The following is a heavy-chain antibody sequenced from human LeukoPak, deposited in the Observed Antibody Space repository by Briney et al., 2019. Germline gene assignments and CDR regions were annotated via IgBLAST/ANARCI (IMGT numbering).Heavy chain of an antibody. CDR3: ARDPDY. V-gene: IGHV4-34*01. CDR1: GGSFSGYY. CDR2: IHHSGST. J-gene: IGHJ4*02. Sequence: SETLSLTRAVYGGSFSGYYWSWIRQPPGKGLEWIGEIHHSGSTNYNPSLKSRVTISVDTSKKQFSLKLSSVTAADTAVYYCARDPDYWGQGTLVTVSS.